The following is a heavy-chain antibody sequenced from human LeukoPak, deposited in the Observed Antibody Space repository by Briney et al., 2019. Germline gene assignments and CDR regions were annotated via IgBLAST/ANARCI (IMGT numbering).Heavy chain of an antibody. CDR2: IYHSGST. Sequence: SETLSLTCTVSGYSISSGYYWGWIRQPPGKGLEWIGSIYHSGSTYYNPSLKSRVTISVDTSKNQFSLKLSSVTAADTAVYYCARIAAAGTSYWGQGTLVTVSS. V-gene: IGHV4-38-2*02. CDR3: ARIAAAGTSY. J-gene: IGHJ4*02. D-gene: IGHD6-13*01. CDR1: GYSISSGYY.